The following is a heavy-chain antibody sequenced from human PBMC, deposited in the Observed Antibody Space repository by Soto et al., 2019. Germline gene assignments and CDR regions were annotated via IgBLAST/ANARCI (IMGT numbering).Heavy chain of an antibody. D-gene: IGHD4-17*01. Sequence: SETLSLTCTVSGGSISSGGYYWSWIRQHPGKGLEWIGYTYYSGSTYYNPSLKSRVTISVDTSKNQFSLKLSSVTAADTAVYYCARIDYGDYDLYFDYWGQGTLVTVSS. CDR2: TYYSGST. V-gene: IGHV4-31*03. CDR3: ARIDYGDYDLYFDY. CDR1: GGSISSGGYY. J-gene: IGHJ4*02.